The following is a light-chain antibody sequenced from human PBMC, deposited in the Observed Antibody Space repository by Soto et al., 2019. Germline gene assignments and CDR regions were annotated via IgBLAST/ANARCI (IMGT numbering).Light chain of an antibody. J-gene: IGKJ4*01. CDR3: QQSYRTPLN. Sequence: DIQMTQSPSSLSASVGDRVSVTCRARQTIRSYLNWYQQKPGQAPKSLIYAASTLQSGVPSRFSGSGSGTDSTLTISNLQPEDFATYYCQQSYRTPLNFGGGTKVDIK. V-gene: IGKV1-39*01. CDR1: QTIRSY. CDR2: AAS.